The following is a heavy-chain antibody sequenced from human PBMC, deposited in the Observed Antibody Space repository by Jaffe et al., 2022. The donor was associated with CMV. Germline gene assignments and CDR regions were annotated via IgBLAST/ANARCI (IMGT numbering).Heavy chain of an antibody. CDR3: ARLPGRDDGNGVDM. Sequence: QVQLVQSGAEVKKPGSSVKVSCKASGGTFSNYVISWVRQAPGQGLEWMGRIIPVIGIGNYAQKFQGRVTITADKSTNTAYMKLSSLTSEDTAVYYCARLPGRDDGNGVDMWGQGTTVTVSS. V-gene: IGHV1-69*09. D-gene: IGHD2-8*01. CDR1: GGTFSNYV. J-gene: IGHJ3*02. CDR2: IIPVIGIG.